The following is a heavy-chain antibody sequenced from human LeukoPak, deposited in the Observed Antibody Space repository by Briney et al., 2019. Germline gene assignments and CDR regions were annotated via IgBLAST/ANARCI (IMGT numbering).Heavy chain of an antibody. CDR1: GYTFTDFY. CDR3: ARDRSNRFGPPDAFAI. CDR2: INPNSGGT. Sequence: ASVKVSCKASGYTFTDFYIHWVRQAPGQGLEWMGWINPNSGGTNYAQKFQGRVTMTRDTSISTAYMEMSGLTSDDTAVYYCARDRSNRFGPPDAFAIWGQGTMVTVSS. J-gene: IGHJ3*02. D-gene: IGHD3/OR15-3a*01. V-gene: IGHV1-2*02.